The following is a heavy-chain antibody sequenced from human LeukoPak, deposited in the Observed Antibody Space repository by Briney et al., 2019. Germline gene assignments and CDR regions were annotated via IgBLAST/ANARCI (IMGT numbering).Heavy chain of an antibody. Sequence: PGGSLRLSCAASGFTFSSFAMSWVRQAPGKGLEWVSAISGSGGSTYYADSVKGRFTISRDNSKNTLYLQMNSLRAEDTAVYYCAKDLGYSYGYFDYWGQGTLVTVSS. J-gene: IGHJ4*02. CDR2: ISGSGGST. CDR3: AKDLGYSYGYFDY. CDR1: GFTFSSFA. V-gene: IGHV3-23*01. D-gene: IGHD5-18*01.